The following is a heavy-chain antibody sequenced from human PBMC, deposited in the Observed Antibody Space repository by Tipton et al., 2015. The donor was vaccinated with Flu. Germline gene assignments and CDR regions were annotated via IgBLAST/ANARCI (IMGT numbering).Heavy chain of an antibody. D-gene: IGHD2-2*01. Sequence: QLVQSGAEVKKPGASVKVSCKASGYTFKTYGISWVRQAPGQGLEWMGWISPYTDNTNYAQKFQGRVIMTTDTSTSTAYMEVRSLRSDDTAVYYCARDMPQGVVVIPPAKRFDYWGQGTLVTVSS. V-gene: IGHV1-18*01. J-gene: IGHJ4*02. CDR3: ARDMPQGVVVIPPAKRFDY. CDR2: ISPYTDNT. CDR1: GYTFKTYG.